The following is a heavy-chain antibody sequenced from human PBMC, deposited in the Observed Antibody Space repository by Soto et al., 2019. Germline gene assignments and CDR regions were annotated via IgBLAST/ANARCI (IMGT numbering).Heavy chain of an antibody. CDR3: ARDSGGDIVVVPAASQNAFDI. V-gene: IGHV3-64*01. CDR1: GFTFSSYA. J-gene: IGHJ3*02. Sequence: GGSLSLSCAASGFTFSSYAMHWVRQAPGKGLEYVSAISSNGGSTYYANSVKGRFTISRDNSKNTLYLQMGSLRAEDMAVYYCARDSGGDIVVVPAASQNAFDIWGQGTMVTVSS. CDR2: ISSNGGST. D-gene: IGHD2-2*01.